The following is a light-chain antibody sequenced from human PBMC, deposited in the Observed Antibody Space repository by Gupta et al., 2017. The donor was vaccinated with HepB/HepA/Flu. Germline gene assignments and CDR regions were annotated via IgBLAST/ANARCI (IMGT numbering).Light chain of an antibody. CDR2: GAS. Sequence: EIVITQSPATLSMSPGERATLSCRASQSVSTKLSWYQQKPGQAPRILIYGASTRATGVPARFSGSGSGTEFTLTSGSLQSEDSAVYYWQQDITMYTFGQGTILEIK. CDR1: QSVSTK. V-gene: IGKV3-15*01. CDR3: QQDITMYT. J-gene: IGKJ2*01.